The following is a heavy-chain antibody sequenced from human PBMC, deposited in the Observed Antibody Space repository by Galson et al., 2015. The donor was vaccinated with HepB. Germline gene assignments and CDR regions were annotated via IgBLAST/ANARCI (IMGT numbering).Heavy chain of an antibody. CDR1: GYTFTGYY. CDR2: INPNSGDT. V-gene: IGHV1-2*06. Sequence: SVKVSCKASGYTFTGYYMHWVRQAPGQGLEWMGRINPNSGDTNYAQKFQGRVTMTRDTSISTAYMELSRLRSDDTAVYYCAEICSSSSCSFDYWGQGTLVTVSS. CDR3: AEICSSSSCSFDY. D-gene: IGHD2-2*01. J-gene: IGHJ4*02.